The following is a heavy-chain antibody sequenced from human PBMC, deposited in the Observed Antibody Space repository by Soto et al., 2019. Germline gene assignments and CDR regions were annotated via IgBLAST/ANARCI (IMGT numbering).Heavy chain of an antibody. Sequence: QVQLVQSGAXVXKXXXXXXXXXTXXXXXXXXYXXXXVRXAXGQGLEWRGGIMPSSDTPNYSQKFQGRVTITTHESTSTAYMDLSSLRSEDTAVYYCAIDESADYVWGSFRSWGQGTPVTVSS. CDR2: IMPSSDTP. CDR3: AIDESADYVWGSFRS. CDR1: XXXXXXYX. D-gene: IGHD3-16*02. V-gene: IGHV1-69*01. J-gene: IGHJ5*02.